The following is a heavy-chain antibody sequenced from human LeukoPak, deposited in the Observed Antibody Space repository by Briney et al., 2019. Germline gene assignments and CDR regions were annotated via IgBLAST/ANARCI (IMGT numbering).Heavy chain of an antibody. J-gene: IGHJ4*02. CDR1: GFTFDDYA. CDR3: AKDRGTGDSSSHFDY. Sequence: PGGSLRLSCAASGFTFDDYAMHWVRQAPGKGLEWVSGISWNSGSIGYADSVKGRFTISRDNAKNSLYLQMNSLRAEDMALYYCAKDRGTGDSSSHFDYWGQGTLVTVSS. V-gene: IGHV3-9*03. CDR2: ISWNSGSI. D-gene: IGHD6-6*01.